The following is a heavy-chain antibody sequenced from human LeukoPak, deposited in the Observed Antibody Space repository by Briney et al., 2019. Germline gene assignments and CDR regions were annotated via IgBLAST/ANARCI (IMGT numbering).Heavy chain of an antibody. CDR1: GFTFSSYG. CDR3: ANERIAVAGTDY. D-gene: IGHD6-19*01. J-gene: IGHJ4*02. V-gene: IGHV3-30*02. Sequence: GGSLRLSCAASGFTFSSYGMHWVRQAPGEGLEWVAFIRYDGSNKYYADSVKGRFTISRDNSKNTLYLQMNSLRAEDTAVYYCANERIAVAGTDYWGQGTLVTVSS. CDR2: IRYDGSNK.